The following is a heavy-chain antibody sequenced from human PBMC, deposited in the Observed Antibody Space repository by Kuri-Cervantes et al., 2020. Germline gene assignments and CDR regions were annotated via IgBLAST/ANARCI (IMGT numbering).Heavy chain of an antibody. CDR1: GYTFSGAW. V-gene: IGHV3-30*02. Sequence: GGSLRLSCAASGYTFSGAWMSWVRQAPGKGLEWVAVIWYDGSNKYYADSVKGRFTISRDNSKNTLYLQMNSLRAEDAAVYYCAKGAPKSDSSFKSNPLDYWGQGTLVTVSS. CDR2: IWYDGSNK. CDR3: AKGAPKSDSSFKSNPLDY. D-gene: IGHD6-6*01. J-gene: IGHJ4*02.